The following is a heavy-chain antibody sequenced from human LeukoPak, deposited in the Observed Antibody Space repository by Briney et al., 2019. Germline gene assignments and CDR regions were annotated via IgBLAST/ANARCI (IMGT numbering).Heavy chain of an antibody. V-gene: IGHV3-30*18. CDR3: AKDRGNYDFWSGYSATSHFDY. CDR2: ISYDGSNK. D-gene: IGHD3-3*01. Sequence: GGSLRLSCAASGFTFSSYGMHWVRQAPGKGLEWVAVISYDGSNKYYADSVKGRFTISRDNSKNTLYLQMNSLRAEDTAVYYCAKDRGNYDFWSGYSATSHFDYWGQGTLVTVSS. CDR1: GFTFSSYG. J-gene: IGHJ4*02.